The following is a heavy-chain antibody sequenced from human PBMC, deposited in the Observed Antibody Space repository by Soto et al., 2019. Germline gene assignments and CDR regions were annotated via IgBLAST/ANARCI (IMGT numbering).Heavy chain of an antibody. CDR2: ISFDGSNK. CDR1: GFTFSSYG. CDR3: AKDRRPPEYCSGGSCYNGFAY. J-gene: IGHJ4*02. V-gene: IGHV3-30*18. D-gene: IGHD2-15*01. Sequence: SLRVSFAACGFTFSSYGMHWVRQAPGNGLELVAVISFDGSNKYYADSVKGRFTISRDKSKNRLYLQMNSLRAEDTAVYYCAKDRRPPEYCSGGSCYNGFAYWGQGTLVTVSS.